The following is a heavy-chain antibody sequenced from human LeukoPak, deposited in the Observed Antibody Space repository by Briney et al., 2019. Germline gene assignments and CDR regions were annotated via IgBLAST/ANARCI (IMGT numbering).Heavy chain of an antibody. Sequence: SETLSLTCTVSGGSISSSSYYWGWIRQPPGKGLEWIGSIYYSGSTYYNPSLKSRVTISVDTSKNQYSLKLSSVTAADTAVYYCARSSIAVAGPYYFDYWGQGTLVTVSS. CDR3: ARSSIAVAGPYYFDY. J-gene: IGHJ4*02. D-gene: IGHD6-19*01. V-gene: IGHV4-39*01. CDR1: GGSISSSSYY. CDR2: IYYSGST.